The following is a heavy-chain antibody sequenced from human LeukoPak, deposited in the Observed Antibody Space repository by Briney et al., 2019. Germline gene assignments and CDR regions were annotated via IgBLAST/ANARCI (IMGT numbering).Heavy chain of an antibody. CDR2: VHSNGNS. D-gene: IGHD1-26*01. CDR1: GGPISSTNFC. V-gene: IGHV4-39*01. CDR3: ARRSGSGSYPTY. J-gene: IGHJ4*02. Sequence: SETLSLTCTVSGGPISSTNFCWGWIRQPPGKGLEWIGSVHSNGNSYYNPSLKSRVTISVDTSKNQFSLNLRSVTAADTAVYYCARRSGSGSYPTYWGQGTLVTVSS.